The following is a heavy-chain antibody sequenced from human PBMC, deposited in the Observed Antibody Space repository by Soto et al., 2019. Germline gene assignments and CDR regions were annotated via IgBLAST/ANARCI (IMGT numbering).Heavy chain of an antibody. V-gene: IGHV3-7*01. D-gene: IGHD3-16*02. CDR2: IKQDGSEK. Sequence: EVQLVESGGGLVQPGGSLRLSCAASGFTFSSYWMSWVRQAPGKGLEWVANIKQDGSEKYYVDSVKGRITISRDNAKNSLYLQMNSLRAEDTAVYYCARDIAVIPISSYYMDVWGKGTTVTVSS. CDR1: GFTFSSYW. CDR3: ARDIAVIPISSYYMDV. J-gene: IGHJ6*03.